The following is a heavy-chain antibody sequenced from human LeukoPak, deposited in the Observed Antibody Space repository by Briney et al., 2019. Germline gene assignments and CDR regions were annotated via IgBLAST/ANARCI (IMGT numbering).Heavy chain of an antibody. D-gene: IGHD3-3*01. CDR2: SSAYNGNT. J-gene: IGHJ4*02. Sequence: ASVKVSCKSSGYTFTSYGISWVRQAPGQGLGWMGWSSAYNGNTNYAQKLQGRVTMTTDTYTSTAYMDLRSLRSDDTAVYYCARTYPGYYDFWSGYYLDYWGQGTLVTVSS. V-gene: IGHV1-18*01. CDR3: ARTYPGYYDFWSGYYLDY. CDR1: GYTFTSYG.